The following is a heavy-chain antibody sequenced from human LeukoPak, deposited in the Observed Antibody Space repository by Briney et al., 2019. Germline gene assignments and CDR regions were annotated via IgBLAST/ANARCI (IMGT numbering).Heavy chain of an antibody. V-gene: IGHV1-8*02. J-gene: IGHJ4*02. D-gene: IGHD3-22*01. CDR3: ARDYALRPYYYDSSGYPIGLDY. CDR2: MNPNSGNT. Sequence: ASVKVSCKASGYTFTSYGISWVRQATGQGLEWMGWMNPNSGNTGYAQKFQGRVTMTSNTSISTAYMELSSLISKDTAVYYCARDYALRPYYYDSSGYPIGLDYWGQGTLVTVSS. CDR1: GYTFTSYG.